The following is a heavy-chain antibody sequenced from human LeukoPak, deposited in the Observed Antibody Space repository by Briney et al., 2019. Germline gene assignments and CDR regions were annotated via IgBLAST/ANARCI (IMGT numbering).Heavy chain of an antibody. Sequence: GASVKVSCKASGYTFTGYYMHWVRQAPGQGLEWMGWINPNSGGINYAQKFQGRVTMTRDTSISTAYMELSRLRSDDTAVYYCARDILYPVGWSGGYWGQGTLVTVSS. CDR1: GYTFTGYY. CDR3: ARDILYPVGWSGGY. J-gene: IGHJ4*02. CDR2: INPNSGGI. D-gene: IGHD2-8*01. V-gene: IGHV1-2*02.